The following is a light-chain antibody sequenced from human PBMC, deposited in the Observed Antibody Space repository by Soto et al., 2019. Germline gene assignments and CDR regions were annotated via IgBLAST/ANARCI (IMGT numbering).Light chain of an antibody. CDR1: QSVSTNY. V-gene: IGKV3-20*01. J-gene: IGKJ1*01. CDR2: GAS. CDR3: QQYSSSSWT. Sequence: EIVLTQSPATLSLSPGERATLSCRASQSVSTNYLAWYQQKPGQAPRLLIYGASSRANGIPDRFSGSGSGTDFTLTISRLEPEEFAVYYCQQYSSSSWTVGQGTKVEIK.